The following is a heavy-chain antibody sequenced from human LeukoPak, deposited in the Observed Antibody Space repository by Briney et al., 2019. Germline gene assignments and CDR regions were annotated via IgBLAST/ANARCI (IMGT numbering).Heavy chain of an antibody. CDR1: GFTFSSYW. CDR3: ARDFYGPYYYGMDV. V-gene: IGHV3-7*04. Sequence: GGSLRLSCAGSGFTFSSYWMNWVRQAPGKGLEWVANIDQGGSEKYYVDSVKGRFTISRDNAKNSLYLQMNSLRAEDTAVYYCARDFYGPYYYGMDVWGQGTTVTVSS. J-gene: IGHJ6*02. CDR2: IDQGGSEK. D-gene: IGHD2/OR15-2a*01.